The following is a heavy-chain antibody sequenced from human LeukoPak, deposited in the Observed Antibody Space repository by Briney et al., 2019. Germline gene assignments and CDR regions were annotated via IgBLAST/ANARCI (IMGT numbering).Heavy chain of an antibody. CDR3: ARVAAETVRVQRGWFDP. CDR2: INHSGST. J-gene: IGHJ5*02. CDR1: GGSFSGYY. V-gene: IGHV4-34*01. Sequence: ASETLSLACAVYGGSFSGYYWSWIRQPPGKGLEWIGEINHSGSTNYNPSLKRRVTISVDTSKNQFSLTLSLVTAAERAVYYGARVAAETVRVQRGWFDPWGKGTLVTV. D-gene: IGHD6-13*01.